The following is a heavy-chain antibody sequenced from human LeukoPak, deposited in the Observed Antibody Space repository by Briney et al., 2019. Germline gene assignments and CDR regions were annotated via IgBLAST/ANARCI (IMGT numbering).Heavy chain of an antibody. Sequence: PSETLSLTCAASGYSFSSCYYWGQIQPPPRERLALTASSYSSGNAYYNPSLKSRVTLSVDTSKNRFSLIRNSATAAATAVYYSAGVDYCSSTNCYTSYYYSRAVWAKGATVPVP. CDR2: SYSSGNA. CDR3: AGVDYCSSTNCYTSYYYSRAV. D-gene: IGHD2-2*02. J-gene: IGHJ6*03. CDR1: GYSFSSCYY. V-gene: IGHV4-38-2*01.